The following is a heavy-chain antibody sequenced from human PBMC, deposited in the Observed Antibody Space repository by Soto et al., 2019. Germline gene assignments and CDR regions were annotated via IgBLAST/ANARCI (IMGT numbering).Heavy chain of an antibody. CDR3: ARGYTAAPRTSHFDY. CDR1: GFTFSSYA. Sequence: QVQLVESGGGVVQPGRSLRLSCAASGFTFSSYAMHWVRQAPGKGLEWVAVISYDGSNEFYADSVKGRFTISRDNSKNTLYLQMNSLRAEDTTVSYCARGYTAAPRTSHFDYWGQGTLVTVSS. CDR2: ISYDGSNE. V-gene: IGHV3-30-3*01. D-gene: IGHD6-13*01. J-gene: IGHJ4*02.